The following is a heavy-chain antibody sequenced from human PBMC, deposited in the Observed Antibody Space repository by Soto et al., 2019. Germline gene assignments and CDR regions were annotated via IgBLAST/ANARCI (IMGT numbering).Heavy chain of an antibody. V-gene: IGHV1-18*01. Sequence: ASVKVSCKASGYTFTSYGISWVRQAPGQGLEWMGWISAYNGNTNYAQKLQGRVTMTTDTSTSTAYMELRSLRSDDTAVYCCARPWAGFDYGESDAFDIWGQGTMVTVSS. D-gene: IGHD4-17*01. CDR2: ISAYNGNT. CDR3: ARPWAGFDYGESDAFDI. J-gene: IGHJ3*02. CDR1: GYTFTSYG.